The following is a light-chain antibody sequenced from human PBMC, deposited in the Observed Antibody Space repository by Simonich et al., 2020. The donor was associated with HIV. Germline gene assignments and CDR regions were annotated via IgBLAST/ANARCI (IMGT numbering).Light chain of an antibody. J-gene: IGLJ2*01. CDR3: SSYAGSNNLL. CDR2: EVS. CDR1: SNDVGGYNY. Sequence: QSALTQPPSASGSPGQSVTISCTGTSNDVGGYNYVSWYQQHPDKAPKLMIYEVSKRPSGVPDRVSGSKSGNTASLTVSGLQAEDEADYYCSSYAGSNNLLFGGGTKLTVL. V-gene: IGLV2-8*01.